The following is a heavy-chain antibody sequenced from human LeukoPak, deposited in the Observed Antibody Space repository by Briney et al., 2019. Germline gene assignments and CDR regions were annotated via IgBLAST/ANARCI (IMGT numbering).Heavy chain of an antibody. CDR3: ARLYTSFRAFDI. CDR1: GGSISSYY. D-gene: IGHD6-6*01. V-gene: IGHV4-59*12. Sequence: MTSETLSLTCTVSGGSISSYYWSWIRQPPGKGLEWIGYIYYSGSTNYNPSLKSRVTISVDTSKNQFSLKLSSVTAADTAVYYCARLYTSFRAFDIWGQGTMVTVSS. J-gene: IGHJ3*02. CDR2: IYYSGST.